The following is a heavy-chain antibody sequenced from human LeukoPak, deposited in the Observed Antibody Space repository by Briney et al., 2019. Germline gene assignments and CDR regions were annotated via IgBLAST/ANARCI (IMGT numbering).Heavy chain of an antibody. V-gene: IGHV4-61*02. CDR3: AREIWSNDYVWGSYRYYFDY. J-gene: IGHJ4*02. D-gene: IGHD3-16*02. Sequence: SETLSLTCTVSGGSISSGSYYWSWIRQPAGKGLEWIGRIYTSGSTNYNPSLKSRVTISVDTSKNQFSLKLSSVTAADTAVYYCAREIWSNDYVWGSYRYYFDYWGQGTLVTVSS. CDR2: IYTSGST. CDR1: GGSISSGSYY.